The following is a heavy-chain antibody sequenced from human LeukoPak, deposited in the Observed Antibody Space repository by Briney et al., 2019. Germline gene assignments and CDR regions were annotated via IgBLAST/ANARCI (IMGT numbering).Heavy chain of an antibody. D-gene: IGHD2-15*01. Sequence: SETLSLTCDVYGGSFSGYYWSWIRQPPGKGLEWIGEINHSGSTNYNPSLKSRVTISVDTSKNQFSLKLSSVTAADTAVYYCARAPQEDCSGGSCYYYYYGMDVWGQGTTVTVSS. J-gene: IGHJ6*02. CDR1: GGSFSGYY. CDR3: ARAPQEDCSGGSCYYYYYGMDV. CDR2: INHSGST. V-gene: IGHV4-34*01.